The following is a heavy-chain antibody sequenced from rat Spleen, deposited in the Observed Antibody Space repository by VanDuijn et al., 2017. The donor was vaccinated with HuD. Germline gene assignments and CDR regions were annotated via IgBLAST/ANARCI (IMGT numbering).Heavy chain of an antibody. J-gene: IGHJ2*01. D-gene: IGHD1-1*01. CDR2: ISNSVGST. CDR1: GFTFSDYN. CDR3: TRENYYSGEY. Sequence: EVQLVESGGGLVQPGRSLKLSCAASGFTFSDYNMAWVRQAPGKGLEWVASISNSVGSTYYPDSVKGRFTISRDSAQNTLYLQMNSLRSEDTATYYCTRENYYSGEYWGQGVMVTVSS. V-gene: IGHV5-46*01.